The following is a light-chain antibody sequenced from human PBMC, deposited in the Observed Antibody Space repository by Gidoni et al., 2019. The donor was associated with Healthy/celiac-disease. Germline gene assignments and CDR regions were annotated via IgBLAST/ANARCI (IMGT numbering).Light chain of an antibody. V-gene: IGLV3-1*01. CDR3: QASDSSLVV. CDR1: KLGDKY. Sequence: SYELTQPTSVSVSPGQTASITCSGDKLGDKYACWYQQKPGQSPVLVIYQDSKRPSGIPERFSGSNSGNTATLTISGTQAMDEADYYCQASDSSLVVFGGGTKLTVL. J-gene: IGLJ2*01. CDR2: QDS.